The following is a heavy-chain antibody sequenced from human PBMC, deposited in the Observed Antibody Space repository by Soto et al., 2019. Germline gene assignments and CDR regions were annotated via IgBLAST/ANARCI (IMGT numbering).Heavy chain of an antibody. CDR1: GGSISSSSYY. CDR3: ARLYYDSSGYYYFDY. V-gene: IGHV4-39*01. J-gene: IGHJ4*02. CDR2: IYYSGST. D-gene: IGHD3-22*01. Sequence: PSETLSLTCTVSGGSISSSSYYWGWIRQPPGKGLEWIGSIYYSGSTYYNPSLKSRVTISVDTSKNQFSLKLSSVTAADTAVYYCARLYYDSSGYYYFDYWGQGTLVTVSS.